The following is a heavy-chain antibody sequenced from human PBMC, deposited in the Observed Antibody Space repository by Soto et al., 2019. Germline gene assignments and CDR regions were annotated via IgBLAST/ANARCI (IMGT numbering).Heavy chain of an antibody. CDR3: ARKHSLDYIRWGLDP. CDR1: GGTFSSYA. CDR2: IIPVFGTG. D-gene: IGHD4-4*01. V-gene: IGHV1-69*06. J-gene: IGHJ5*02. Sequence: QVQLVQSGAEVKKPGSSVKVSCKASGGTFSSYAISWVRQAPGQGLEWMGGIIPVFGTGIYAQKFQGRVTMTRDTSIDTAYLELTGLTSDDTAIYYCARKHSLDYIRWGLDPWGQGTLVTVSS.